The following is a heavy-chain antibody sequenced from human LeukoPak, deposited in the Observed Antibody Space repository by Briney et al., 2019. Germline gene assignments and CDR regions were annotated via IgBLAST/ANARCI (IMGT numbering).Heavy chain of an antibody. CDR3: ARHLGGGGQWLAVFDY. CDR1: GGSVSGSSYS. V-gene: IGHV4-39*01. D-gene: IGHD6-19*01. Sequence: PSETLSLTCTVSGGSVSGSSYSWGWIRRPPGKGLEWIGSISYSGTTYYNPSLKSRVTISVDTSKNQFSLKLTSVTAADTAVYYCARHLGGGGQWLAVFDYWGQGTLVTVSS. CDR2: ISYSGTT. J-gene: IGHJ4*02.